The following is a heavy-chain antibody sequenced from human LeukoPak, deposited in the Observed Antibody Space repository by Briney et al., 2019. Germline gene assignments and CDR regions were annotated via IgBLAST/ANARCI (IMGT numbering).Heavy chain of an antibody. CDR2: IYYSGST. Sequence: PSETLSLTCTVSGGSISSGGYYWSWIRLHPGKGLEWIGYIYYSGSTYYNPSLKSRVTISVDTSKNQFSLKLSSVTAADTAVYYCARGIGLLWFGDRFKYNWFDPWGQGTLVAVSS. V-gene: IGHV4-31*03. CDR1: GGSISSGGYY. D-gene: IGHD3-10*01. J-gene: IGHJ5*02. CDR3: ARGIGLLWFGDRFKYNWFDP.